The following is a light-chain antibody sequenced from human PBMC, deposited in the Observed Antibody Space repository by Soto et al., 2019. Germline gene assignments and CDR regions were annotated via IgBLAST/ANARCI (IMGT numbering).Light chain of an antibody. CDR2: GAS. Sequence: DIVWTQSPGTLSLSPGERATLSCRASQSVSSSYLGWYQQKPGQAPRLLMYGASSRATGIPERFSGSGSGTDFTLTISSLEPEDFAVYYCQQYGSSPRTFGQGTRWIT. V-gene: IGKV3-20*01. CDR3: QQYGSSPRT. CDR1: QSVSSSY. J-gene: IGKJ1*01.